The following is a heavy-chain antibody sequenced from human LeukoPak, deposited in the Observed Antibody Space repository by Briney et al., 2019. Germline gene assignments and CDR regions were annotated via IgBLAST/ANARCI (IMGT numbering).Heavy chain of an antibody. CDR1: GGSFSGYY. Sequence: ETLSLTCAVYGGSFSGYYWSWIRQPPGKGLEWISSISSSSVYIYYADSVKGRFTISRDNAKNSVFLQMNSLRAEDTAVYYCARTYGDYYSDYWGQGTLVTVSS. CDR2: ISSSSVYI. V-gene: IGHV3-21*01. D-gene: IGHD4-17*01. J-gene: IGHJ4*02. CDR3: ARTYGDYYSDY.